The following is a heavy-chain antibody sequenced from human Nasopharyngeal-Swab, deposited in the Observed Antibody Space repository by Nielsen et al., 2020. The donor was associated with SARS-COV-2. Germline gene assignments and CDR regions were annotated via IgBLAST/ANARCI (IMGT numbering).Heavy chain of an antibody. J-gene: IGHJ4*02. CDR3: ATYYYDSSGYYLFDY. D-gene: IGHD3-22*01. Sequence: SETLSLTCAVYGGSFSGYYWSWIRQPPGKELEWIGEINHSGSTNYNPSLKSRVTISVDTSKNQFSLKLSSVTAADTAVYYCATYYYDSSGYYLFDYWGQGTLVTVSS. V-gene: IGHV4-34*01. CDR2: INHSGST. CDR1: GGSFSGYY.